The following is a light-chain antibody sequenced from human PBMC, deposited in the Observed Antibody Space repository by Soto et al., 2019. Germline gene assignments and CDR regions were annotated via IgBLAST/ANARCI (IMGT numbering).Light chain of an antibody. J-gene: IGLJ3*02. CDR1: SSDVGGYNY. V-gene: IGLV2-8*01. CDR2: EVN. Sequence: QSVLTQPPSASGSPGHSVTLSCTGTSSDVGGYNYVSWYRQHPGKAPKLIISEVNKRPSGVPDRFSGSKSGNTASLTVSGLQAEDEADYYCSSYACIKHWVFGGGTKLTVL. CDR3: SSYACIKHWV.